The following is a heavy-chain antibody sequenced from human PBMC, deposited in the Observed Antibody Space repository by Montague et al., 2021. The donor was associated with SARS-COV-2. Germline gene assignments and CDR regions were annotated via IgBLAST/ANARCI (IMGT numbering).Heavy chain of an antibody. CDR1: GDSFSSSDHY. CDR3: ARRRLREDYFDF. Sequence: SETLSLTCTVSGDSFSSSDHYWGWIRQPPGKGLEWLGIVYYSRYTYSNPSIKGRVTISTDTSKNQLYLKLNSLTATDTAIYHCARRRLREDYFDFWGQGTLLTVSS. CDR2: VYYSRYT. V-gene: IGHV4-39*01. D-gene: IGHD4-17*01. J-gene: IGHJ4*02.